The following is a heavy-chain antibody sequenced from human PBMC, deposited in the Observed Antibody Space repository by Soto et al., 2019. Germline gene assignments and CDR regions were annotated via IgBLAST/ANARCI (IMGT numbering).Heavy chain of an antibody. J-gene: IGHJ6*02. CDR1: GFTFTSYP. CDR2: ISFDGSKR. Sequence: QVQLVESGGGVVQPGGSLRLSCIASGFTFTSYPMHWVRQAPGKGLEWVAFISFDGSKRDSADSVKGRFTISRDNSKNTLYLEMNNLRTEDTALYYCAKLDEGGLQYAYYAMDVWGQGTTVTVSS. CDR3: AKLDEGGLQYAYYAMDV. D-gene: IGHD2-15*01. V-gene: IGHV3-30-3*02.